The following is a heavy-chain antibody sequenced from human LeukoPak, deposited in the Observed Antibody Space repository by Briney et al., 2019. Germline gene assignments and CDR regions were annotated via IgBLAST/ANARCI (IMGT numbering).Heavy chain of an antibody. J-gene: IGHJ6*03. CDR2: IKQDGSEK. CDR1: GFTFSSYW. V-gene: IGHV3-7*01. Sequence: GGSLRLSCAASGFTFSSYWMSWVRQAPGKGLEWVAHIKQDGSEKYYVDSVKGRFTISRDNAKNSLYLQMNSLRAEDTAVYYCARDNYGDYMNYYYYYYMDVWGKGTTVTVSS. D-gene: IGHD4-17*01. CDR3: ARDNYGDYMNYYYYYYMDV.